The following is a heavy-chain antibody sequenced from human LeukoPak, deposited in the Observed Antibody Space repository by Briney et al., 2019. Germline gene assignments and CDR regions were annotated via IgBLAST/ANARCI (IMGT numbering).Heavy chain of an antibody. J-gene: IGHJ4*02. CDR1: GYTFTGYF. CDR2: INPNSGGT. CDR3: ARGVAARHYDSSGYPLNFDY. V-gene: IGHV1-2*04. Sequence: ASVKVSCEASGYTFTGYFMHWVRQAPGQGLEWMGWINPNSGGTNYAQKFQGWVTMTRDTSISTAYMELSRLRSDDTAVYYCARGVAARHYDSSGYPLNFDYWGQGTLVTVSS. D-gene: IGHD3-22*01.